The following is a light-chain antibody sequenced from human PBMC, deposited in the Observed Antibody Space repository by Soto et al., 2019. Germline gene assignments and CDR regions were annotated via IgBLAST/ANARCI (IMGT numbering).Light chain of an antibody. V-gene: IGKV3-20*01. CDR3: QQYGRLPTP. Sequence: EHVFTQYPYSRSWYPGERATLSCGASHNFGSTYLAWYQQKRGQAPRFLIYGASSRATGIPDRFSGSGSGTDFTLTISRLEPEDFAVYYCQQYGRLPTPFGQGTKVAI. J-gene: IGKJ1*01. CDR2: GAS. CDR1: HNFGSTY.